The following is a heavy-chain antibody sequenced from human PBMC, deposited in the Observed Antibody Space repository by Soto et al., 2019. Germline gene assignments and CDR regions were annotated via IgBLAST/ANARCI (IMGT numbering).Heavy chain of an antibody. D-gene: IGHD1-26*01. J-gene: IGHJ4*02. CDR2: TYYRSKWYN. Sequence: CTMSWGEVSSSRVAWEWLRQSPSRGLEWLGRTYYRSKWYNDYAESVKSRITINPDTSKNQFSLHLNSVTPEDTAVYYCVRLIGNSGLDFWGQGPLVTVSS. CDR1: WGEVSSSRVA. V-gene: IGHV6-1*01. CDR3: VRLIGNSGLDF.